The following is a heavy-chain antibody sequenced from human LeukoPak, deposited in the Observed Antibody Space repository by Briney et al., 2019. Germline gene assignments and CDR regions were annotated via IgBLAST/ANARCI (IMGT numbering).Heavy chain of an antibody. V-gene: IGHV5-51*01. Sequence: GESLKISCKGSGYTFTSYWIAWVRQMPGKGLEWMGIIYPGDSDTRYSPSFQGQVTISADKSINSAYLQWSSLQASDTAMYYCARHGYPHYYDSSGPIRFDYWGQGTLVTVSS. J-gene: IGHJ4*02. CDR3: ARHGYPHYYDSSGPIRFDY. CDR2: IYPGDSDT. D-gene: IGHD3-22*01. CDR1: GYTFTSYW.